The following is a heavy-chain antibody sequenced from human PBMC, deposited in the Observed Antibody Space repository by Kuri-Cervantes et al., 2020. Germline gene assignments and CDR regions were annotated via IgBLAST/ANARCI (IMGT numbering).Heavy chain of an antibody. CDR1: GFTFSSYD. Sequence: GGSLRLSCAASGFTFSSYDMHWVRQATGKGLEWVSAIGTAGGTYYPGSVKGRFTISRENAKNSLYLQMNSLRAGDTAVYYCARVSGHMVRGVRRGEYYYMDVWGKGTTVTVSS. CDR3: ARVSGHMVRGVRRGEYYYMDV. CDR2: IGTAGGT. D-gene: IGHD3-10*01. J-gene: IGHJ6*03. V-gene: IGHV3-13*01.